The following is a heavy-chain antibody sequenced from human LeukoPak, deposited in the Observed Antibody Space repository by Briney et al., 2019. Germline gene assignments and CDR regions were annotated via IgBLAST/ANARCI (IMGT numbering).Heavy chain of an antibody. V-gene: IGHV1-69*04. D-gene: IGHD2-21*02. CDR2: IIPILGIA. CDR3: ARALSVADCGGDCSSPGY. Sequence: GASVKVSCKASGGTFSSYAISWVRQAPGQGLEWMGRIIPILGIANYAQKFQGSVTITADKSTSTAYMELSSLRSEDTAVYYCARALSVADCGGDCSSPGYWGQGTLVTVSS. CDR1: GGTFSSYA. J-gene: IGHJ4*02.